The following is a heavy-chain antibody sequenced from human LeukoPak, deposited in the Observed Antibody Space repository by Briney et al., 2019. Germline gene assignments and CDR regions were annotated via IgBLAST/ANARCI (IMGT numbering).Heavy chain of an antibody. CDR3: AKEDGNYGSGGYYYFDY. CDR1: GFTFSNYA. V-gene: IGHV3-23*01. D-gene: IGHD3-10*01. Sequence: GGSLRLSCEASGFTFSNYAMSWVRQAPGKGLEWVSGICGHGISIYYADSVKGRFTISRDNSKSTLYLVMKSLRAEDTAVYYCAKEDGNYGSGGYYYFDYWGQGTLVTVSS. CDR2: ICGHGISI. J-gene: IGHJ4*02.